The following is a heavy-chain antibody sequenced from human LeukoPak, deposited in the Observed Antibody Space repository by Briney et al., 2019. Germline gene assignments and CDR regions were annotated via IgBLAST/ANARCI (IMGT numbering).Heavy chain of an antibody. CDR3: ATERQKYFDY. Sequence: GGSLRLSCAASGFTFDDYTMHWVRQAPGKGLEWVSLITFDGISTFYADSVKGRFTISRDNSKNSLSLQMNSLRSEDTALYYCATERQKYFDYWGQGSLVTVSS. CDR2: ITFDGIST. V-gene: IGHV3-43*01. CDR1: GFTFDDYT. J-gene: IGHJ4*02.